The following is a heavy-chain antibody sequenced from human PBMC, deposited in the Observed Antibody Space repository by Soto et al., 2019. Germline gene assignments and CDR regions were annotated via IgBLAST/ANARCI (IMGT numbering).Heavy chain of an antibody. CDR1: GGSFSDYY. CDR3: ARGYGPIDY. Sequence: QVQLQEWGAGLLKPSETLSLTCAVYGGSFSDYYWSWIRQPPGKGLEWIGEINHSGSTNYNPSLKGRVTISVDTSKNPFSLKLTSVTAADAALYYCARGYGPIDYWAQGTLVTVSS. CDR2: INHSGST. J-gene: IGHJ4*02. V-gene: IGHV4-34*01. D-gene: IGHD3-10*01.